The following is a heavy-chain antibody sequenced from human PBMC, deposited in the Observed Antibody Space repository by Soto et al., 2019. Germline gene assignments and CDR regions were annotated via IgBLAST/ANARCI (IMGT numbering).Heavy chain of an antibody. J-gene: IGHJ6*02. CDR3: ARDRSITMVRGASYGMDV. V-gene: IGHV4-4*07. D-gene: IGHD3-10*01. CDR1: GGSFSGYY. Sequence: SETLSLTCAVYGGSFSGYYWSWIRQPAGKGLEWIGRIYTSGSTNYNPSLKSRVTMSVDTSKNQFSLKLSSMTAADTAVYYCARDRSITMVRGASYGMDVWGQGTTVTVSS. CDR2: IYTSGST.